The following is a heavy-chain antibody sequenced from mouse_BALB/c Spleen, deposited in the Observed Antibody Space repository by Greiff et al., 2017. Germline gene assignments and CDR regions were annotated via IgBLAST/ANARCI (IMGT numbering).Heavy chain of an antibody. CDR1: GFNIKDTY. V-gene: IGHV14-3*02. CDR2: IDPANGNT. Sequence: EVQGVESGAELVKPGASVKLSCTASGFNIKDTYMHWVKQRPEQGLEWIGRIDPANGNTKYDPKFQGKATITADTSSNTAYLQLSSLASEDTAVYYCARFITTVSFDYWGQGTTLTVSS. J-gene: IGHJ2*01. CDR3: ARFITTVSFDY. D-gene: IGHD1-1*01.